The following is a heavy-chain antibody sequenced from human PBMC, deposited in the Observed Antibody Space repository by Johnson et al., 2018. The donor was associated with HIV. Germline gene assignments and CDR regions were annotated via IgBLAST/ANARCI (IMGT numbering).Heavy chain of an antibody. CDR1: GFTVSSNY. J-gene: IGHJ3*02. CDR3: ARACRDGYTCDAFDI. CDR2: IFSGGST. V-gene: IGHV3-66*01. D-gene: IGHD5-24*01. Sequence: VQLVESGGGVVQPGGSLRLSCAASGFTVSSNYMSWVRQAPGKGLEWVSVIFSGGSTYYADSVKGRFTISRDNSKNTLYLQMNSLRAEDTAVYYCARACRDGYTCDAFDIWDQGTMVIVSS.